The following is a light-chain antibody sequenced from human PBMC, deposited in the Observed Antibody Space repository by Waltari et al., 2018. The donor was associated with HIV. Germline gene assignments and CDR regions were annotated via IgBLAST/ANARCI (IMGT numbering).Light chain of an antibody. V-gene: IGKV3-15*01. J-gene: IGKJ1*01. CDR1: HSVSSN. CDR2: EAS. Sequence: TVLTQSPATQSVSPGERATRSCRASHSVSSNVAWYQQKFGQAPRLLIHEASTSAPGIAARFSGSGSGTEFTLTISGLQSSDSALYYGQQYYSWPRTFGPGTKVEV. CDR3: QQYYSWPRT.